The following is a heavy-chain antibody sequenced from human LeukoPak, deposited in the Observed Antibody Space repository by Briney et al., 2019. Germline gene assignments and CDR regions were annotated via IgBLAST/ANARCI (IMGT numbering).Heavy chain of an antibody. Sequence: ASVKVSCKASGYTFTSYDINWVRPATGQGVEWMGWMNPNSGNTGYAQKFQGRVTMTRNTSISTAYMELSSLRSEDTAVYYCARGGRYYDSSGYSIWGQGTLVTVSS. CDR3: ARGGRYYDSSGYSI. J-gene: IGHJ4*02. D-gene: IGHD3-22*01. CDR2: MNPNSGNT. CDR1: GYTFTSYD. V-gene: IGHV1-8*01.